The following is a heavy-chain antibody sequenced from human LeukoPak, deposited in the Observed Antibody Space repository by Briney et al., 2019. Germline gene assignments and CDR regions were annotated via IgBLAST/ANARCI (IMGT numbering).Heavy chain of an antibody. J-gene: IGHJ6*03. V-gene: IGHV4-39*07. CDR3: YSSGWLGYYYYYMDV. CDR1: GGSISSSSYY. D-gene: IGHD6-19*01. CDR2: IYYSGST. Sequence: KPSGTLSLTCTVSGGSISSSSYYWGWIRQPPGKGLEWIGGIYYSGSTYYNPSLKSRVTISVDTSKNQFSLKLSSVTAADTAVYYCYSSGWLGYYYYYMDVWGKGTTVTVSS.